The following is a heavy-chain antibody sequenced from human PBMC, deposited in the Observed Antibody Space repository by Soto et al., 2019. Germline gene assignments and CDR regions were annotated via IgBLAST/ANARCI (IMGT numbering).Heavy chain of an antibody. J-gene: IGHJ4*02. CDR1: GFTFSSYA. CDR2: ISYDGSNK. CDR3: ARHADY. V-gene: IGHV3-30-3*01. Sequence: QVQLVESGGGVVQPGRSLRLSCAASGFTFSSYAMHWVRQAPGKGLEWVAVISYDGSNKYYADSVKGRFTISRDNSKNTLYLQMNSLRAEDTAVYYCARHADYWGQGTLVTVS.